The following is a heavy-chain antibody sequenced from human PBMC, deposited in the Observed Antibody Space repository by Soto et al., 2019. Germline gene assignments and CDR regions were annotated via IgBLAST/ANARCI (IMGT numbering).Heavy chain of an antibody. Sequence: ASVKVSCKASGYTFTSSGRNWVRQAPGRGLEWMGWINPGNGNTKYSQKFQGRVSIDRDTSASTAYMELSSLRSEDTAVNYCARGGYFDSSNYLAYWGLGTLVTVSS. CDR1: GYTFTSSG. V-gene: IGHV1-3*01. J-gene: IGHJ4*02. CDR3: ARGGYFDSSNYLAY. D-gene: IGHD3-22*01. CDR2: INPGNGNT.